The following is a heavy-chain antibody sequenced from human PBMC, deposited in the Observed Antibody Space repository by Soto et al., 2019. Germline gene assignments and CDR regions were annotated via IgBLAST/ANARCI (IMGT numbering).Heavy chain of an antibody. J-gene: IGHJ6*02. CDR1: GGSISSGGYS. Sequence: QLQLQESGSGLVKPSQTLSLTCAVSGGSISSGGYSWSWIRQPPGKGLEWIGYIYHSGSTYYNPSSKSLVTISVDRSKNQFSLKLSSVTAADTAVYYCARAPLSEGMEVWGQGTTGTVSS. V-gene: IGHV4-30-2*01. D-gene: IGHD3-10*01. CDR3: ARAPLSEGMEV. CDR2: IYHSGST.